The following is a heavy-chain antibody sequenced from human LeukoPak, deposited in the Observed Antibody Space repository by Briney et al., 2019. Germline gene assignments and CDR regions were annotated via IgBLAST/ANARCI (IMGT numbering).Heavy chain of an antibody. CDR1: GFTVSSTY. Sequence: AGSLRLSCAASGFTVSSTYLSWVRQAPGKGLEWVSVFYAGGSTYYGDSVKGRFTISRDNSKNTLYLQMHSLRAEDTAVYYCARNAAHEYFFDYWGQGTLVTVSS. D-gene: IGHD2-15*01. CDR2: FYAGGST. V-gene: IGHV3-53*01. J-gene: IGHJ4*02. CDR3: ARNAAHEYFFDY.